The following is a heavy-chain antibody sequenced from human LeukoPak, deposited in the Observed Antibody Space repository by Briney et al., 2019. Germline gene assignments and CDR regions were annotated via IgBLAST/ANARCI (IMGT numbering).Heavy chain of an antibody. D-gene: IGHD6-6*01. V-gene: IGHV4-61*01. CDR1: GGSISSSSYY. CDR3: ARVLPSRGIAARPDWFDP. Sequence: PSETLSLTCTVSGGSISSSSYYWSWIRQPPGKGLEWIGYIYYSGSTNYNPSLKSRVTISVDTSKNQFSLKLSSVTAADTAVYYCARVLPSRGIAARPDWFDPWGQGTLVTVSS. CDR2: IYYSGST. J-gene: IGHJ5*02.